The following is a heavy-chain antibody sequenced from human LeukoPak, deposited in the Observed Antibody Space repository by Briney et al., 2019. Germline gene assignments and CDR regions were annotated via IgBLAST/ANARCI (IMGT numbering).Heavy chain of an antibody. CDR2: ISRSSSII. Sequence: GGSLRLSCAASGFTLSNYSMNWVRQAPGKGLEWVSYISRSSSIIYYADSVKGRFTIPRDNAKSSLYLQMNSLRAEDTAVYYCARAKRNAFDIWGQGTMVTVSS. CDR3: ARAKRNAFDI. J-gene: IGHJ3*02. CDR1: GFTLSNYS. V-gene: IGHV3-48*01.